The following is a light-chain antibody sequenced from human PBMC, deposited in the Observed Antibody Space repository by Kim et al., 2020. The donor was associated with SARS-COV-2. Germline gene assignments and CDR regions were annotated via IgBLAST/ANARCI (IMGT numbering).Light chain of an antibody. CDR2: KAS. CDR3: QHYNTYSHT. Sequence: SGSVGNRITITCRASESISIWLAGYQQKPGKAPKLLIYKASSLESGVPSRFSGSGSETEFTLTISGLQPDDFATYYCQHYNTYSHTFGQGTKLEI. CDR1: ESISIW. J-gene: IGKJ2*01. V-gene: IGKV1-5*03.